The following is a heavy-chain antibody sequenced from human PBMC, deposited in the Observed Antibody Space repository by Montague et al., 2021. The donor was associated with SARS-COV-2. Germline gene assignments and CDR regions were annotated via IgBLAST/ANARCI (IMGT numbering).Heavy chain of an antibody. CDR1: GGSVTSGDYY. V-gene: IGHV4-61*08. J-gene: IGHJ3*02. CDR2: IYNTGRT. CDR3: ATEMPAYDVFDI. D-gene: IGHD2-2*01. Sequence: SETLSLTCTVSGGSVTSGDYYWTWLRPPPGKGLEWIGYIYNTGRTNHNPSLKSPVTISMDTSKNQFSLKVDSVSAADTAVYYCATEMPAYDVFDIWGQGTMVTVSS.